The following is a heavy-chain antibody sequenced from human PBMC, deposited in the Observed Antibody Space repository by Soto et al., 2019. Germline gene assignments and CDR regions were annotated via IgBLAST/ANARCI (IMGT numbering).Heavy chain of an antibody. CDR3: PTRPGGGGY. V-gene: IGHV3-53*01. CDR2: IYSGGYT. Sequence: EVQLVESGGGLIQPGGSLRLSCAVSGFTVSNNYMSWVRQAPGKGLEGVSVIYSGGYTAYGDSVKGRFTISRDNSKNTLYITMNSLGPDDPAVFFWPTRPGGGGYWGQGTLVTVSS. J-gene: IGHJ4*02. CDR1: GFTVSNNY. D-gene: IGHD3-10*01.